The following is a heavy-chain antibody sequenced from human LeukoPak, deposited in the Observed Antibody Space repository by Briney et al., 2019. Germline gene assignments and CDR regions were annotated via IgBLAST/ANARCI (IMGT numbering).Heavy chain of an antibody. J-gene: IGHJ4*02. D-gene: IGHD3-3*01. Sequence: ASVTVSCTASVYTFTDYYMHWVRQAPGQGLEWMAWINPYTGGTNYAQRFQGRVTMTSDTSISTAYMELNSLRSDDTAVYYCARGWSGPYYFDYWGQGTLVTVSS. V-gene: IGHV1-2*02. CDR1: VYTFTDYY. CDR3: ARGWSGPYYFDY. CDR2: INPYTGGT.